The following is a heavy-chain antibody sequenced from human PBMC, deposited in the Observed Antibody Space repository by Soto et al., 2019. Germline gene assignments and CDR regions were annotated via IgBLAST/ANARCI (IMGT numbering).Heavy chain of an antibody. CDR1: GYTFTSYG. CDR2: ISAYNGNT. CDR3: ARVTPDFGVVIKLYYFDY. Sequence: QVQLVQSGAEVKKPGASVKVSCKASGYTFTSYGISWVRQAPGQGLEWMGWISAYNGNTNYAQKLQGRVTMTTDTSTSTAYMELRSLRSDDTAVYYCARVTPDFGVVIKLYYFDYWGQGTLVTVSS. J-gene: IGHJ4*02. V-gene: IGHV1-18*01. D-gene: IGHD3-3*01.